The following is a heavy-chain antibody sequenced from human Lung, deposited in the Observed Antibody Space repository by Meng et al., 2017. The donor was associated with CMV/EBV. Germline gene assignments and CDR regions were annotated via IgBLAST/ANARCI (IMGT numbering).Heavy chain of an antibody. CDR3: AKDMKMGWGGWFAYFDY. V-gene: IGHV3-7*01. D-gene: IGHD2-15*01. Sequence: SCAASGFTFNSFWMSWVRQAPGKGLEWVASIHQDGSESFYVESVRGRFTISRDNAKNSLYVQMSSLRAEDTAVYYCAKDMKMGWGGWFAYFDYWGQGXLVTVSS. J-gene: IGHJ4*02. CDR1: GFTFNSFW. CDR2: IHQDGSES.